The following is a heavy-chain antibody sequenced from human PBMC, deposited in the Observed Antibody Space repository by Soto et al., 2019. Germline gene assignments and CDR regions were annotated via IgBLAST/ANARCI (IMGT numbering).Heavy chain of an antibody. Sequence: QVQLQQWGAGLLKPSETLSLTCAVYGGSFSGYYWSWIRQPPGKGLEWIGEINHSGTTNYNSPLKSRVTISVDTSETQFSLNLTSVTAADTAIYYCARGRYCNGGACYSYYMGVWGKGTTVTVSS. CDR1: GGSFSGYY. V-gene: IGHV4-34*01. CDR3: ARGRYCNGGACYSYYMGV. J-gene: IGHJ6*03. D-gene: IGHD2-8*02. CDR2: INHSGTT.